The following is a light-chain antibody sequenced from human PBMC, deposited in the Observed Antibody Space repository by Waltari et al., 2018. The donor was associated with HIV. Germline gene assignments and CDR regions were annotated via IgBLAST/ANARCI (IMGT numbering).Light chain of an antibody. Sequence: QSALTQPASVSGSPGQSITISCTGTNSDVGYFNYVSWYQQHPGKAPKLIIYEINKRSAGVSSRVSGSKASNTASLTISGLQAGDEDDYYCRSYTNSFIVVFGGGTKLTVL. CDR3: RSYTNSFIVV. CDR2: EIN. V-gene: IGLV2-14*01. CDR1: NSDVGYFNY. J-gene: IGLJ2*01.